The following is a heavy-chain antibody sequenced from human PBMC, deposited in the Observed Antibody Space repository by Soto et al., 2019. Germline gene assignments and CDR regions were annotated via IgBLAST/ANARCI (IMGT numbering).Heavy chain of an antibody. CDR2: ISGSGGST. V-gene: IGHV3-23*01. J-gene: IGHJ6*02. D-gene: IGHD6-6*01. CDR3: AKGAHSSSSRGVDV. Sequence: EVQLLESGGGLVQPGGSLRLSCAASGFTFSSYAMSWVRQAPGKGLEWVSAISGSGGSTYYADSVKGRFTTSRDTSKNTLYLQMNSLRAEDTAVYYCAKGAHSSSSRGVDVWGQGTTVTVSS. CDR1: GFTFSSYA.